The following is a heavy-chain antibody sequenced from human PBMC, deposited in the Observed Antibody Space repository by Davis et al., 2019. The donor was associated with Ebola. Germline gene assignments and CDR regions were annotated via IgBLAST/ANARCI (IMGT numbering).Heavy chain of an antibody. CDR2: INPSGGST. J-gene: IGHJ4*02. V-gene: IGHV1-46*01. Sequence: ASVKVSCKASGYTFTSYYMHWVRQAPGQGLEWMGIINPSGGSTSYAQKFQGRVTMTRDTSTSTVYMELSSLRSEDTAVYYCARDGGGSYYAVLNFDYWGQGTLVTVS. CDR3: ARDGGGSYYAVLNFDY. D-gene: IGHD1-26*01. CDR1: GYTFTSYY.